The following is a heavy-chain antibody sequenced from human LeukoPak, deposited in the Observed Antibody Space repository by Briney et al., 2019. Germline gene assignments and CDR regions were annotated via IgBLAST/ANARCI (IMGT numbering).Heavy chain of an antibody. J-gene: IGHJ5*02. CDR2: ISGIGAST. Sequence: GGSLRLSCAASGFTFSSYAMSWVRQAPGKGLEWVSVISGIGASTHYADSVKGRFTISRDNSKKTLYLQMNSMRAQDTAVYYCAKGSSGYYYDNWFDPWGQGTLVTVSS. CDR1: GFTFSSYA. V-gene: IGHV3-23*01. CDR3: AKGSSGYYYDNWFDP. D-gene: IGHD3-22*01.